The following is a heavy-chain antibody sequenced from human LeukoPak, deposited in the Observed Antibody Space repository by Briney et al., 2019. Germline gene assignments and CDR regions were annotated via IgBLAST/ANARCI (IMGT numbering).Heavy chain of an antibody. V-gene: IGHV4-34*01. CDR2: INHSGST. Sequence: ASETLSLTCAVYGGSFSGYYWSWIRQPPGKGLEWIGEINHSGSTNYNPSLKSRVTISVDTSKNQFPLKLSSVTAADTAVYYCARKHYYDSSGYYYARGRAFDIWGQGTMVTVSS. D-gene: IGHD3-22*01. J-gene: IGHJ3*02. CDR1: GGSFSGYY. CDR3: ARKHYYDSSGYYYARGRAFDI.